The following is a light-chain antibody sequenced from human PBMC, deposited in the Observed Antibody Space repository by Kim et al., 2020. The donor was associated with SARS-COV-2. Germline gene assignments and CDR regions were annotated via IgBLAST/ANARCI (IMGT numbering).Light chain of an antibody. CDR1: NSNIGVNT. Sequence: QSVLTQPPSASGTPGQRVTISCSGCNSNIGVNTVNWYQQFPGTAPKLLIYRNNQRPSGVPDRFSGSKSGTSASLALSGLLSEDEADYYCATWDDSLNAWVFGGGTKLTVL. CDR2: RNN. CDR3: ATWDDSLNAWV. J-gene: IGLJ3*02. V-gene: IGLV1-44*01.